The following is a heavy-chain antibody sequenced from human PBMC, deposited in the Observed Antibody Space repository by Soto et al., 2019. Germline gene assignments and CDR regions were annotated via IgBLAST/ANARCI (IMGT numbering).Heavy chain of an antibody. CDR2: IYYSGST. CDR1: GGSISSYY. Sequence: SETLSLTCTVSGGSISSYYWSWIRQPPGKGLEWIGYIYYSGSTNYNPSLKSRVTISVDTSKNQFSLKLSSVTAADTAVYYCARLENNWGQGTLVTVS. V-gene: IGHV4-59*08. CDR3: ARLENN. J-gene: IGHJ1*01.